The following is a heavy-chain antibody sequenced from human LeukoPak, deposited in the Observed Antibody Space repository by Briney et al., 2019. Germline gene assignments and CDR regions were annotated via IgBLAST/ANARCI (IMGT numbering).Heavy chain of an antibody. CDR2: ISAYNGNT. D-gene: IGHD3-22*01. V-gene: IGHV1-18*01. Sequence: GASVKVSCKASGYTFTSYGISWVRQAPGQGLEWMGWISAYNGNTNHAQKLQGRVTMTTDTSTSTAYMELRSLRSDDTAVYYCARDWGQTYYYDSSGFVMDVWGQGTTVTVSS. CDR3: ARDWGQTYYYDSSGFVMDV. J-gene: IGHJ6*02. CDR1: GYTFTSYG.